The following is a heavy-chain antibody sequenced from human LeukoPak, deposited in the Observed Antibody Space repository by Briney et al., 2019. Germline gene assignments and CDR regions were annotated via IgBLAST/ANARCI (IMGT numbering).Heavy chain of an antibody. CDR3: VRQGLSGDNYYHKMNV. V-gene: IGHV5-51*01. D-gene: IGHD4-17*01. CDR1: GNIFPNSW. Sequence: GESLKISCQASGNIFPNSWIGWVRQIPGKGLEWMGFIYCADSDVRYSPSFQGQVTISVDRSLSSVYLEWPSLKASDIAMYYCVRQGLSGDNYYHKMNVWGKGTAV. CDR2: IYCADSDV. J-gene: IGHJ6*03.